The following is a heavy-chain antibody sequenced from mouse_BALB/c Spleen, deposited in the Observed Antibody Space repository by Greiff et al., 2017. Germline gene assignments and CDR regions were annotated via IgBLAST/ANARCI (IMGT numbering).Heavy chain of an antibody. J-gene: IGHJ4*01. Sequence: VKLMESGAELVKPGASVKLSCKASGYTFTSYYMYWVKQRPGQGLEWIGGINPSNGGTNFNEKFKSKATLTVDKSSSTAYMQLSSLTSEDSAVYYCTRSAYYRYYYAMDYWGQGTSVTVSS. CDR3: TRSAYYRYYYAMDY. D-gene: IGHD2-14*01. CDR2: INPSNGGT. CDR1: GYTFTSYY. V-gene: IGHV1S81*02.